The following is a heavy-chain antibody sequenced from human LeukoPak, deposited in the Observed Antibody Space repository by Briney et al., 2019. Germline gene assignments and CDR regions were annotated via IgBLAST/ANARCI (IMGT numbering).Heavy chain of an antibody. CDR3: ARGLTIFGVVNDAFDI. D-gene: IGHD3-3*01. Sequence: GGSLRLSCAASGFTFSSYAMSWVRQAPGEGLVWVSLINSDGSSTIYADSVKGRFTISRDNAKNTLYLQMNTLRAEDTAVYYCARGLTIFGVVNDAFDIWGQGTMVTVSS. CDR2: INSDGSST. CDR1: GFTFSSYA. V-gene: IGHV3-74*01. J-gene: IGHJ3*02.